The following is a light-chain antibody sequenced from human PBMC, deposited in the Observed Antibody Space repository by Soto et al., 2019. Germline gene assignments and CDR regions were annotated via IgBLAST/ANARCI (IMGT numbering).Light chain of an antibody. Sequence: DIQMTQSPPTLSASVGDRVTITCRASQSISGWLAWYQQKPGKAPNLLIYQASTLESGVPSRFSGSGSGSEFTLTISSLQPDDFATYHCQQNNTSSRTFGQGTKVEIK. V-gene: IGKV1-5*03. CDR1: QSISGW. CDR3: QQNNTSSRT. J-gene: IGKJ1*01. CDR2: QAS.